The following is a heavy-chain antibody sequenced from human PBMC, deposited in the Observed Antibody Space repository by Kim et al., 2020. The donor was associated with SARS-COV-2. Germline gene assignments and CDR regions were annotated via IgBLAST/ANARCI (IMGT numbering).Heavy chain of an antibody. V-gene: IGHV4-31*03. CDR3: ARLQRALPPYYFDY. J-gene: IGHJ4*02. CDR2: VFYSGST. Sequence: SETLSLTCTVSGGSMSSGTYYWSWIRQHPGKGLEWIGYVFYSGSTYYNSSLKSRLTISVDSSKNQFSLRLSSVTAADTAVYYCARLQRALPPYYFDYWGQGTLVTVSS. CDR1: GGSMSSGTYY. D-gene: IGHD3-16*02.